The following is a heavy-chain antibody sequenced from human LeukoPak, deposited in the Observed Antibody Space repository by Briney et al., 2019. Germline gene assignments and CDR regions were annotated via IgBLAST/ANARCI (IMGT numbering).Heavy chain of an antibody. J-gene: IGHJ4*02. CDR1: GGSISGYY. D-gene: IGHD3-3*01. V-gene: IGHV4-4*07. CDR3: AREGNIIRFLND. CDR2: IYTSGST. Sequence: SETLSLTCTVSGGSISGYYWSWIRQPAGKGLEWIGRIYTSGSTNYNPSLKSRVTMSVDTSKNQFSLKLTSVTAADTAVYYCAREGNIIRFLNDSGQGTLVTVSS.